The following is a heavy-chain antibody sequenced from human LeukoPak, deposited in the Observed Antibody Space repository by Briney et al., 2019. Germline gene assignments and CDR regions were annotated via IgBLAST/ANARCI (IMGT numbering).Heavy chain of an antibody. D-gene: IGHD5-18*01. CDR3: TRNTAQPDF. V-gene: IGHV3-30*03. CDR1: GFTFSSYG. J-gene: IGHJ4*02. CDR2: ISYDGSNK. Sequence: PGGSLRLSCAASGFTFSSYGMHWVRQAPSKGLEWVAVISYDGSNKYYADSVKGRFTISRDNSKNTLYLQMNSLRAEDTALYYCTRNTAQPDFWGQGTLVTVSS.